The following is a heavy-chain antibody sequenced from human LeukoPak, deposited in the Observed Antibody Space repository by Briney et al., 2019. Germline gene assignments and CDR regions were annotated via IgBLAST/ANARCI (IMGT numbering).Heavy chain of an antibody. CDR1: GGSISSYY. D-gene: IGHD6-13*01. Sequence: SETLSLTCTVSGGSISSYYWSWVRQPPGKGLEWIGYIYYSGSTNYNPSLKNRVTISVDTSKNQFSLKLSSVTAADTAVYYCARDLATAATADQAFDIWGPGTMVTVSS. CDR2: IYYSGST. J-gene: IGHJ3*02. V-gene: IGHV4-59*01. CDR3: ARDLATAATADQAFDI.